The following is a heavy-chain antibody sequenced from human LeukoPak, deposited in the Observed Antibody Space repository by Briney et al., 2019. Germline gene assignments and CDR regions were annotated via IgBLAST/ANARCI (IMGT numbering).Heavy chain of an antibody. Sequence: GESLKISCKGSGYSFASYWIGWVRQMPGKGLEWMGIIYPGDSDARYSPSFQGQVTISADKSISTSYLQWSNVKASDTAMYCCARVNTAVFDYWGQGTLVTVSS. D-gene: IGHD5-18*01. J-gene: IGHJ4*02. CDR1: GYSFASYW. CDR3: ARVNTAVFDY. CDR2: IYPGDSDA. V-gene: IGHV5-51*01.